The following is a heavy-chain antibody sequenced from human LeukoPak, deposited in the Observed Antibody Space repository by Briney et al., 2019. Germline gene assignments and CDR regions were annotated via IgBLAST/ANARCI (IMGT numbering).Heavy chain of an antibody. J-gene: IGHJ4*02. CDR2: ISYDGSNK. D-gene: IGHD4-17*01. CDR1: GFTFSSYA. CDR3: ARENSTVTTVYDY. V-gene: IGHV3-30-3*01. Sequence: GGSLRLSCAASGFTFSSYAMHWVRQAPGKGLEWVAVISYDGSNKYYADSVKGRFTISRDNSKNTLYPQMNSLRAEDTAVYYCARENSTVTTVYDYWGQGTLVTVSS.